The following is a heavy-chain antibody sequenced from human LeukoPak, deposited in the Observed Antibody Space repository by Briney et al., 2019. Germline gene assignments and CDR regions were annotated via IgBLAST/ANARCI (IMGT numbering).Heavy chain of an antibody. CDR3: AKPWGLGAYYFDY. Sequence: GGTLRLSCAASGFTFSSYGMNWVRQAPGKGLEWVSSISGSGDSTDYADSVKGRFTISRDNSKNMLYLQMNSLRAEDTSVYYCAKPWGLGAYYFDYWGQGTLVTVSS. V-gene: IGHV3-23*01. J-gene: IGHJ4*02. CDR1: GFTFSSYG. CDR2: ISGSGDST. D-gene: IGHD3-10*01.